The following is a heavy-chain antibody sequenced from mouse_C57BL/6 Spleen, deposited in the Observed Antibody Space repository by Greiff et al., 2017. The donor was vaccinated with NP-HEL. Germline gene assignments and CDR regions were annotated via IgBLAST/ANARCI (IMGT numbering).Heavy chain of an antibody. J-gene: IGHJ4*01. D-gene: IGHD1-1*01. CDR2: ISSGSSTI. CDR1: GFTFSDYG. CDR3: ARPQKHYYGSSLYAMDY. Sequence: EVMLVESGGGLVKPGGSLKLSCAASGFTFSDYGMHWVRQAPEKGLEWVAYISSGSSTIYYADTVKGRFTISRDNAKNTLFLQMNSLRSEDTAMYYCARPQKHYYGSSLYAMDYWGQGTSVTVSS. V-gene: IGHV5-17*01.